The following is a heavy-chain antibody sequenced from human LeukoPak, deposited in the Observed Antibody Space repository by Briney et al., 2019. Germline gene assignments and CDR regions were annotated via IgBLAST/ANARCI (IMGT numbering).Heavy chain of an antibody. CDR3: ARDPELPSGSLVVGDDY. J-gene: IGHJ4*02. CDR1: GYTFTGYY. D-gene: IGHD1-26*01. V-gene: IGHV1-2*06. Sequence: ASVKVSCKASGYTFTGYYMHWVRQAPGQGLEWMGRINPNSGGTNYAQKFQGRVTMTRDTSISTAYMELSRLRSDDTAVYYCARDPELPSGSLVVGDDYWGQGTLVTVSS. CDR2: INPNSGGT.